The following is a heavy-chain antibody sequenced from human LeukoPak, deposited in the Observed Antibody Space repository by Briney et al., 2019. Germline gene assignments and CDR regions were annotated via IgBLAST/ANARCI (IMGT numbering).Heavy chain of an antibody. CDR2: IYSSGST. CDR1: GGSINSFY. Sequence: SETLSLTCTVSGGSINSFYWTWIRQPAGKGLEWIGRIYSSGSTNFNPSLKSRVTMSVDTSKNQFSLRLSSVTAADTAVYYCASPSPGFDPWGQGTLVTVSS. J-gene: IGHJ5*02. CDR3: ASPSPGFDP. V-gene: IGHV4-4*07.